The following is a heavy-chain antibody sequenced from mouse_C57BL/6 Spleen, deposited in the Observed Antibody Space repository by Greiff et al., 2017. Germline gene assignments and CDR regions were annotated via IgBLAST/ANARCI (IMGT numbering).Heavy chain of an antibody. CDR3: AAYDYFDD. CDR1: GFTFSDYG. D-gene: IGHD2-3*01. J-gene: IGHJ2*01. V-gene: IGHV5-17*01. Sequence: DVHLVESGGGLVKPGGSLKLSCAASGFTFSDYGMHWVRQAPEKGLEWVAYISSGSSTIYYADTVKGRFTISRDNAKNTLFLQMTSLRSEDTAMYYCAAYDYFDDWGKGTTLTVSS. CDR2: ISSGSSTI.